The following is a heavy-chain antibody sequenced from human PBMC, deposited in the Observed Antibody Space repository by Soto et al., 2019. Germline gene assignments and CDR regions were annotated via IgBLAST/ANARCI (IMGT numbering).Heavy chain of an antibody. CDR3: AKSIVVVPAANWLWYMDV. D-gene: IGHD2-2*01. J-gene: IGHJ6*03. Sequence: EVQLLESGGGLVQPGGPLRLSCAASGFTFSSYAMSWVRQAPGKGLEWVSAISGSGGSTYYADSVKGRFTISRDNSKNTLYLQMNSLRAEDTAVYYCAKSIVVVPAANWLWYMDVWGKGTTVTVSS. CDR2: ISGSGGST. CDR1: GFTFSSYA. V-gene: IGHV3-23*01.